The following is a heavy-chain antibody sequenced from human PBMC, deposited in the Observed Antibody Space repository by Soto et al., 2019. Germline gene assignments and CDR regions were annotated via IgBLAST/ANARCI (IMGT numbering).Heavy chain of an antibody. CDR2: IYKSKTI. D-gene: IGHD3-9*01. J-gene: IGHJ5*01. CDR1: GDSSVTGGYF. CDR3: ARGRYGLTGRFFPKWVDS. Sequence: PSEILALIYSVSGDSSVTGGYFWACIRQPPGQALEYIGYIYKSKTIYYNPSFESRVAISLDTSKSQFSLNVTSVTAEDTVVYYGARGRYGLTGRFFPKWVDSWGQGNLVTV. V-gene: IGHV4-30-2*05.